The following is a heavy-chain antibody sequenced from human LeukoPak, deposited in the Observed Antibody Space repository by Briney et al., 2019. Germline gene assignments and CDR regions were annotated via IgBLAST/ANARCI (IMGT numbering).Heavy chain of an antibody. Sequence: QAGGSLRLSCAAPGFSFSSHEMNWVRQAPGKGLEWVSYISRTGTYTYYSDSVKGRFTISRDNTRNSVFLQMESLRAEDTALYYCARDVITATDTAFWGQGTLVTVSS. CDR3: ARDVITATDTAF. CDR1: GFSFSSHE. V-gene: IGHV3-48*03. D-gene: IGHD6-25*01. J-gene: IGHJ4*02. CDR2: ISRTGTYT.